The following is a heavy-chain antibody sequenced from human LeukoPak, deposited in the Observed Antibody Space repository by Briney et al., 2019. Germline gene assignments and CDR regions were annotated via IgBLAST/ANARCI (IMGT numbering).Heavy chain of an antibody. CDR2: IYHSGST. CDR1: GYSISSGYY. D-gene: IGHD4-17*01. J-gene: IGHJ4*02. Sequence: SETLSLTCAVSGYSISSGYYWGWIRQPPGKGLEWIGSIYHSGSTYYNPSLKSRVTISVDTSKNQFSLKLSSVTAADTAVYYCARQFDYGDYWGYWGQGTLVTVSS. V-gene: IGHV4-38-2*01. CDR3: ARQFDYGDYWGY.